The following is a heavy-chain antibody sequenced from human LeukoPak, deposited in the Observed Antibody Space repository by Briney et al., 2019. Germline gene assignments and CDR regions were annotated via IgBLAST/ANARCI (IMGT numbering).Heavy chain of an antibody. CDR3: ASGTIFGVVIPRDYYYYYYMDV. Sequence: SVKVSCKASGGTFSSYAISWVRQAPGQGLEWMGGIIPIFGTANYAQKFQGRVTITADESTSTAYMELSSLRPEDTAVYYCASGTIFGVVIPRDYYYYYYMDVWGKGTTVTVSS. V-gene: IGHV1-69*13. CDR1: GGTFSSYA. D-gene: IGHD3-3*01. J-gene: IGHJ6*03. CDR2: IIPIFGTA.